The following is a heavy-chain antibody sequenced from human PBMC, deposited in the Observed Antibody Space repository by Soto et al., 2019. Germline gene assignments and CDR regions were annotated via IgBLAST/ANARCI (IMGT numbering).Heavy chain of an antibody. D-gene: IGHD3-9*01. CDR1: GFTFSSYA. CDR3: AKGEYRYSDWSYGMDV. CDR2: ISGSGGST. Sequence: GGSLRLSCAASGFTFSSYAMSWVRQAPGKGLEWVSAISGSGGSTYYADSVKGRFTISRDNSKNTLYLQMNSLRAEDTAVYYCAKGEYRYSDWSYGMDVWGQGTTVTVSS. V-gene: IGHV3-23*01. J-gene: IGHJ6*02.